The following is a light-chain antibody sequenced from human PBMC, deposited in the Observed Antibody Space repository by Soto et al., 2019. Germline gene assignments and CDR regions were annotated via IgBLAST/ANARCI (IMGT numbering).Light chain of an antibody. J-gene: IGKJ4*01. CDR1: QSISTT. Sequence: AIQLTQSPSSLSASVEDRVTRTCGASQSISTTLACYQQKPGQAPKLLIYDASSLDSGVPTRFRGSGSGTDFTLTISSLQPEDFATYYCQQFNSCPLTFGEGNKVEIK. V-gene: IGKV1-13*02. CDR2: DAS. CDR3: QQFNSCPLT.